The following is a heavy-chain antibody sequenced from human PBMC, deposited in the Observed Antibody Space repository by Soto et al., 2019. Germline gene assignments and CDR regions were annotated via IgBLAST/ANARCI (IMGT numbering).Heavy chain of an antibody. CDR2: FDPEDGET. CDR1: GYTLTELS. Sequence: ASVKVSCKVSGYTLTELSMHWVRQAPGKGLEWMGGFDPEDGETIYAQKFQGRVTMTEDTSTDTAYMELSSLRSEDTAVYYCATVCSSTSCPSNAGGWFDPWGQGTLVTVSS. J-gene: IGHJ5*02. CDR3: ATVCSSTSCPSNAGGWFDP. D-gene: IGHD2-2*01. V-gene: IGHV1-24*01.